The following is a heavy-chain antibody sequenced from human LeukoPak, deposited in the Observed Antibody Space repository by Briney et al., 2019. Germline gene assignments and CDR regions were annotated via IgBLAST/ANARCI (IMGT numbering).Heavy chain of an antibody. J-gene: IGHJ4*02. CDR3: ARMGRRNYGDYVHY. CDR1: GYTFTSYG. Sequence: ASVKVSCKASGYTFTSYGISWVRQAPGQGLEWMGWISAYNGNTNYAQKLQGRVTMTTDTSTSTAYMELRSLRSDDTAGYYCARMGRRNYGDYVHYWGQGTLVTVSS. CDR2: ISAYNGNT. V-gene: IGHV1-18*01. D-gene: IGHD4-17*01.